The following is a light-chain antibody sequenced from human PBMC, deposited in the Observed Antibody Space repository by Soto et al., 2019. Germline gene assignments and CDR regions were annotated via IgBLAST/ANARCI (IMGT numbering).Light chain of an antibody. J-gene: IGLJ3*02. CDR3: AAWDDSLTGSWV. CDR1: SSNIGNNP. V-gene: IGLV1-44*01. Sequence: QSVLTQPPSASGTPGQRVTISCSGSSSNIGNNPVNWFRQFPGTAPKLLIYSNSHRPSGVPDRFSGSKSGTSASLAISGFQSEDEADYYCAAWDDSLTGSWVFGGGTKLTVL. CDR2: SNS.